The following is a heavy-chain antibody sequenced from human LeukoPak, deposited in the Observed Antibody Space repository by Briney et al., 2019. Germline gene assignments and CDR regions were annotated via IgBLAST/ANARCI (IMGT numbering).Heavy chain of an antibody. CDR2: IYYSGST. CDR1: GGSISSYY. Sequence: SETLSLTCTVSGGSISSYYWGWIRQPPGKGLEWIGSIYYSGSTYYNPSLKSRVTISVDTSKNQFSLKLSSVTAADTAVYYCARRWGVMDAFDIWGQGTMVTVSS. V-gene: IGHV4-39*01. D-gene: IGHD3-16*01. CDR3: ARRWGVMDAFDI. J-gene: IGHJ3*02.